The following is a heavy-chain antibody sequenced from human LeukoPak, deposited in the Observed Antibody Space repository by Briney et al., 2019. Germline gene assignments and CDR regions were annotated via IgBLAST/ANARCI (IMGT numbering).Heavy chain of an antibody. CDR1: GFTFSSYA. J-gene: IGHJ4*02. D-gene: IGHD6-19*01. CDR2: ISYDGSNK. CDR3: AKDPAVAVAGRGVGY. V-gene: IGHV3-30-3*01. Sequence: GGSLRLSCAASGFTFSSYAMHWVRQAPGKGLEWVAVISYDGSNKYYADSVKGRFTISRDNSKNTLYLQMNSLRAEDTAVYYCAKDPAVAVAGRGVGYWGQGTLVTVSS.